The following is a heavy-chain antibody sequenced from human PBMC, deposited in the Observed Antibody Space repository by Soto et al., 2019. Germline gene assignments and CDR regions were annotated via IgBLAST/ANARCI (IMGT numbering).Heavy chain of an antibody. CDR3: AAGRWMVRY. D-gene: IGHD6-19*01. CDR2: VKQDGSEK. Sequence: EVQLVESGGGLVQPGGSLRVSCETSGFSFSDYWMSWVRQSPGKGMEWVANVKQDGSEKNYVDSVKGRFSISRDNARKSVFLPMNSLGGEDTAVYHCAAGRWMVRYWGQGTLVTVSS. V-gene: IGHV3-7*05. J-gene: IGHJ4*02. CDR1: GFSFSDYW.